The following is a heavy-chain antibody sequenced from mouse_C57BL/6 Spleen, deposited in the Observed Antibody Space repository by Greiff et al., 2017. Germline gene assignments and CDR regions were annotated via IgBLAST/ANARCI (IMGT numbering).Heavy chain of an antibody. CDR1: GYTFTSYG. Sequence: QVQLQQSGAELARPGASVKLSCKASGYTFTSYGISWVKQRPGQGLEWIGEIYPRSGNTYYNEKFKGKATLTADKSSSTAYMELRSLTSEDSAVYFCARCDYDEGFAYWGQGTLVTVSA. J-gene: IGHJ3*01. CDR2: IYPRSGNT. V-gene: IGHV1-81*01. CDR3: ARCDYDEGFAY. D-gene: IGHD2-4*01.